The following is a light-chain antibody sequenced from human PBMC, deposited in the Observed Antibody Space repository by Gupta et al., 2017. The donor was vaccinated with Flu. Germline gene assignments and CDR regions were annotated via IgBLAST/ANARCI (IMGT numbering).Light chain of an antibody. J-gene: IGKJ2*01. CDR3: LQGIRVYT. CDR1: QTLLHEDGKTY. CDR2: EGC. Sequence: SVSHGQPAYIFCKSNQTLLHEDGKTYLFWHLQKPGQPPQLMISEGCHRLSGVPDRFSASGSGTDFTLKSSRGEAEDVGVYYGLQGIRVYTFGQGTKLEIK. V-gene: IGKV2D-29*01.